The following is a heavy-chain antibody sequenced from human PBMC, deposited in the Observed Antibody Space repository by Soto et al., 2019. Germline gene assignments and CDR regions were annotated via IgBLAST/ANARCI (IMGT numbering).Heavy chain of an antibody. Sequence: ASVKVSCKASGYTFTSYGISWVRQAPGQGLERMGWISAYNGNTNYAQKLQGRVTMTTDTSTSTAYMELRSLRSDDTAVYYCARGQMVVAATSHYYYYYMDVWGKGTTVTVSS. CDR2: ISAYNGNT. J-gene: IGHJ6*03. V-gene: IGHV1-18*01. D-gene: IGHD2-15*01. CDR1: GYTFTSYG. CDR3: ARGQMVVAATSHYYYYYMDV.